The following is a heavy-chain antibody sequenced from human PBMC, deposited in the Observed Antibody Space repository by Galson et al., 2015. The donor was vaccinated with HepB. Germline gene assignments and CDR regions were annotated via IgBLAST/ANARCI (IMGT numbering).Heavy chain of an antibody. D-gene: IGHD3-10*01. CDR1: GGSVSRYY. CDR2: TNANGRT. CDR3: ARESVVWGVIDY. Sequence: SETLSLTCSVSGGSVSRYYWTWVRQPPEKGLEWIDYTNANGRTKYNPSLKSRVTISLDTSKNQFSLKLSSVTAADTAVYYCARESVVWGVIDYWGQGTLVTVSS. V-gene: IGHV4-59*02. J-gene: IGHJ4*02.